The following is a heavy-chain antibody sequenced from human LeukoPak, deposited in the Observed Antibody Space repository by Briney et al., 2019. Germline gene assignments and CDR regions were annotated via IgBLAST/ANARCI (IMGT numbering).Heavy chain of an antibody. CDR1: GFTFSRYW. CDR2: IKQDGSEK. CDR3: ASTGRYSGYDSEVDY. Sequence: PGGSLRLSCAASGFTFSRYWMKWVHQAPGKGLEWVANIKQDGSEKYYVDSVKGRFTISRDNAKNSLSLQMNSLRAEDTAVYYCASTGRYSGYDSEVDYWGQGTLVTVSS. J-gene: IGHJ4*02. D-gene: IGHD5-12*01. V-gene: IGHV3-7*01.